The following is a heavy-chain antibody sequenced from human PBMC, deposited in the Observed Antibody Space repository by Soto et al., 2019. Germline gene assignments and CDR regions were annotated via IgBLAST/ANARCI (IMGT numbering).Heavy chain of an antibody. J-gene: IGHJ5*02. CDR3: AKDTGAEGIGNWFDP. CDR2: ISWNSGSI. V-gene: IGHV3-9*01. CDR1: GFTFDDYA. D-gene: IGHD3-10*01. Sequence: DVQLVESGGGLVQPGRSLRLSCAASGFTFDDYAMHWARQAPGKGLEWVSGISWNSGSIGYADSVKGRFTISRDNAKNSLYLQMNSLRAEDTALYYCAKDTGAEGIGNWFDPWGQGTLVTVSS.